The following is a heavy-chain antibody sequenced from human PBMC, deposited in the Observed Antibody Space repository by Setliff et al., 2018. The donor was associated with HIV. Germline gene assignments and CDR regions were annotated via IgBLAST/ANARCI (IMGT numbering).Heavy chain of an antibody. J-gene: IGHJ4*02. Sequence: NPSETLSLTCAVSGYSISSGYYWGWIRQPPGKGLEWVGSIYHSGTTYYNPSLKSRVTISVDTSKNQFSLKLSSVTAADTAVYYCARRGMWSYETGGNPTATFDYWGQGVLVTVSS. CDR1: GYSISSGYY. CDR3: ARRGMWSYETGGNPTATFDY. D-gene: IGHD2-8*02. CDR2: IYHSGTT. V-gene: IGHV4-38-2*01.